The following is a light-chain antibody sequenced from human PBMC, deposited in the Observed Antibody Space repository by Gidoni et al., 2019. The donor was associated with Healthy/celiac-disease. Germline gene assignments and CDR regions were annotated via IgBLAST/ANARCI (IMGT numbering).Light chain of an antibody. CDR3: NSRDSSGTHLVV. CDR1: SLRSNY. V-gene: IGLV3-19*01. Sequence: SSELTQDPAVSVALGQTVRITCQGDSLRSNYASWYQQKPGQAPVLVIYGKNNRPSGIPDRFSGSSSGNTASLTITGAQAEDEADYYCNSRDSSGTHLVVFGGGTKLTVL. J-gene: IGLJ2*01. CDR2: GKN.